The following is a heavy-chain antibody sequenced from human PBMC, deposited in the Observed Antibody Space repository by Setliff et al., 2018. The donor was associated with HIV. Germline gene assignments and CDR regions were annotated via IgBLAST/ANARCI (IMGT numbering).Heavy chain of an antibody. CDR1: GASVSTYY. V-gene: IGHV4-4*07. Sequence: SETLSLTCTVSGASVSTYYWSWIRQPAGKGLEWIGRIYGSGTINYNPYLKSRVIMSVDTSKNVFSLKLTSLTAADTAVYYCARSLGTTYFDLWGRGTLVTVSS. CDR2: IYGSGTI. D-gene: IGHD7-27*01. CDR3: ARSLGTTYFDL. J-gene: IGHJ2*01.